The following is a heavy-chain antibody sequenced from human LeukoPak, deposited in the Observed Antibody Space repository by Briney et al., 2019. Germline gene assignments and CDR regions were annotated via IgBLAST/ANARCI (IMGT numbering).Heavy chain of an antibody. CDR3: ARDQDFGGAIDY. D-gene: IGHD3-3*01. J-gene: IGHJ4*02. Sequence: PGGSLRLSCEASGFTFSSYAMHWVRQAPGKGLEWVAVISYDGSNKYCADSVKGRFTISRDNSKNTLYLQMNSLRAEDTAVYYCARDQDFGGAIDYWGQGTLVTVSS. CDR1: GFTFSSYA. CDR2: ISYDGSNK. V-gene: IGHV3-30-3*01.